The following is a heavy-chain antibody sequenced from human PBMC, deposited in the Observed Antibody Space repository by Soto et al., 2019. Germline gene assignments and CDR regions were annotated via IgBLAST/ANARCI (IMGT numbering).Heavy chain of an antibody. J-gene: IGHJ6*02. CDR2: IYPGDSDT. CDR1: GYTFTNYW. Sequence: GESPKISCNGSGYTFTNYWIGWVRQMPGKGLEWMGIIYPGDSDTKYNPSFQGQVTISADKSITTTYLQWSSLKASDTAIYYCAASIFYYGMDVWGQGTTVTVSS. V-gene: IGHV5-51*01. CDR3: AASIFYYGMDV.